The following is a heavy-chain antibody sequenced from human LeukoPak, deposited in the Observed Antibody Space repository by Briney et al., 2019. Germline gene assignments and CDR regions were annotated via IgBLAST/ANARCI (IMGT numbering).Heavy chain of an antibody. CDR3: ARDGRFGELNAFDI. Sequence: SETLSLTCIVSGGSVSSSSYYWGWIRQPPGRGLEWIGSIYYSGSAYYNPSLKSRITISLDTSKNQFSLRVTSVTAADTAVYYCARDGRFGELNAFDIWGQGTVVTVSS. CDR1: GGSVSSSSYY. J-gene: IGHJ3*02. V-gene: IGHV4-39*07. D-gene: IGHD3-10*01. CDR2: IYYSGSA.